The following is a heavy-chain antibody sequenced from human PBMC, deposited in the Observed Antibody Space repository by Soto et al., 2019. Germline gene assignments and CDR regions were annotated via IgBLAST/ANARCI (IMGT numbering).Heavy chain of an antibody. D-gene: IGHD3-10*01. CDR1: GFTFSSYG. J-gene: IGHJ6*02. V-gene: IGHV3-33*01. CDR3: ARDQGSNGYYGMDV. CDR2: IWYDGSNK. Sequence: QVQLVESGGGVVQPGRSLRLSCAASGFTFSSYGMHWVRQAPGKGLEWVAVIWYDGSNKYYADSVKGRFTISRDNSKNTLYLQMNSLRDEDTAGYYCARDQGSNGYYGMDVWGQGTTVTVSS.